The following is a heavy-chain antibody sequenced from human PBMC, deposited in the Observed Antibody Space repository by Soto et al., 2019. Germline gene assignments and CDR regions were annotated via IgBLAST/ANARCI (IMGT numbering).Heavy chain of an antibody. J-gene: IGHJ4*02. V-gene: IGHV3-53*01. CDR2: IYSGGYT. D-gene: IGHD3-10*01. CDR1: GFTVSNNY. Sequence: EVQLVESGGGLIQPGGSLRLSCAVSGFTVSNNYMSWVRQAPGKGLEGVSVIYSGGYTAYGDSVKGRFTISRDNSKNTLLLKRNSLQAEATAVFSWGTSPGGGGYWGQGTLVTVSS. CDR3: GTSPGGGGY.